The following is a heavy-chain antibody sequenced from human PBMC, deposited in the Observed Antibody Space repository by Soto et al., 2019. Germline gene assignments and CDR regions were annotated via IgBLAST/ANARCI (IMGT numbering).Heavy chain of an antibody. CDR1: GFTFSSYS. D-gene: IGHD2-2*01. V-gene: IGHV3-21*01. Sequence: GGALRLSCAASGFTFSSYSMNWVRQAPGKGLEWVSSISSSSSYIYYADSVKGRFTISRDNAKNSLYLQMNSLRAEDTAVYYCASSLDIVVVPAATPPYYYYGMDVWGQGTTVTVSS. CDR2: ISSSSSYI. J-gene: IGHJ6*02. CDR3: ASSLDIVVVPAATPPYYYYGMDV.